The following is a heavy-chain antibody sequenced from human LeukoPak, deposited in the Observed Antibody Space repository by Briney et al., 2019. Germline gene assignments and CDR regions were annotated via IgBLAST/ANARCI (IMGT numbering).Heavy chain of an antibody. CDR3: ARAVYGDYAGDIYNWFDP. CDR2: INPNSGGT. D-gene: IGHD4-17*01. J-gene: IGHJ5*02. CDR1: GYTFTGYY. V-gene: IGHV1-2*02. Sequence: ASVKVSCKASGYTFTGYYMHWVRQAPGQGLEWMGWINPNSGGTNYAQKFQGRVTMTRDTSISTAYMELSRLRSDDTAVYYCARAVYGDYAGDIYNWFDPWGQGTQVTVSS.